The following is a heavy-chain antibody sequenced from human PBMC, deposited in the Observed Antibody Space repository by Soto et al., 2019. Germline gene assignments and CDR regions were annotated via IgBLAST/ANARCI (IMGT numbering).Heavy chain of an antibody. J-gene: IGHJ4*02. CDR1: GGSFSGYH. Sequence: SETLSLTCAVYGGSFSGYHWSWIRQPPGKGLEWIGEINDSGSSNYNPALKSRVIISVDASKNQFSLRLSSVTAADTAVYYCARKLRYCSSSSCEIPYYFDFWGQGTPVTVSS. V-gene: IGHV4-34*01. CDR3: ARKLRYCSSSSCEIPYYFDF. D-gene: IGHD2-2*01. CDR2: INDSGSS.